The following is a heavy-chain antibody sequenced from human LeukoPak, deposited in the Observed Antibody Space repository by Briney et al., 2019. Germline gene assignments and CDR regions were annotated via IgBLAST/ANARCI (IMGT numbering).Heavy chain of an antibody. CDR1: GFTFDDYA. Sequence: GRSLRLSCAASGFTFDDYAMHWVRQAPGRGLEWVSGINWNSGDKGYADSVKGRFTISRDNAKNSLYLQMNSLRAEDTAVYYCARVLTVRASFDIWGQGTMVTVSS. CDR2: INWNSGDK. CDR3: ARVLTVRASFDI. J-gene: IGHJ3*02. D-gene: IGHD3-10*01. V-gene: IGHV3-9*01.